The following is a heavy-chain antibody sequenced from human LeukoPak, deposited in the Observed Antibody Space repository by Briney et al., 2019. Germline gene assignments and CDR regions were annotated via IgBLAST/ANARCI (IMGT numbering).Heavy chain of an antibody. CDR3: ARGVRLGYYYGSSGYYPFGY. D-gene: IGHD3-22*01. Sequence: SVKVSCKASGGTFSSYAISWVRQAPGQGLEWMGGIIPIFGTANYAQKFQGRVTITADESTSTAYMELSSLRSEDTAVYYCARGVRLGYYYGSSGYYPFGYWGQGTLVTVSS. J-gene: IGHJ4*02. V-gene: IGHV1-69*13. CDR1: GGTFSSYA. CDR2: IIPIFGTA.